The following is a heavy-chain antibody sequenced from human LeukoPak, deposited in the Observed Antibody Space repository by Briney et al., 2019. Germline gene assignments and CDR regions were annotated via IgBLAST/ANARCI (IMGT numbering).Heavy chain of an antibody. J-gene: IGHJ4*02. CDR3: ARRGSGYDLVGYFDY. CDR1: GFTFSNYW. D-gene: IGHD5-12*01. CDR2: IKQDGSEK. V-gene: IGHV3-7*01. Sequence: PGGSLRLSCAASGFTFSNYWMSWVRQAPGKGLEWVANIKQDGSEKNYVDSVKGRFTISRDNAKNSLYLQMNSLRAEDTAVYYCARRGSGYDLVGYFDYWGQGTLVTVSS.